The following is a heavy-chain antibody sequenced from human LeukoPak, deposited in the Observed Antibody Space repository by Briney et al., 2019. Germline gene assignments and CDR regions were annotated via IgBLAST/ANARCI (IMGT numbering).Heavy chain of an antibody. CDR1: GASINTYY. CDR3: ARDSSSWGDAFDI. CDR2: IYYNGRT. J-gene: IGHJ3*02. V-gene: IGHV4-59*12. D-gene: IGHD6-13*01. Sequence: SETLPLTCTVSGASINTYYWSWIRQPPGKGLEWIGYIYYNGRTKYNPSLKSRVTISVDTSKNQVSLKMSSVTAADTAVYYCARDSSSWGDAFDIWGQGTMVTVSS.